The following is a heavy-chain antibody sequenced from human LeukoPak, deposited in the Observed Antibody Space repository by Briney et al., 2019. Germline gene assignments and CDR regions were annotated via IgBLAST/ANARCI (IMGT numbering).Heavy chain of an antibody. CDR1: GGSISSHY. D-gene: IGHD2-2*01. Sequence: SETLSLTCTVSGGSISSHYWSWIRQPPGKGLEWIGYIYYSGSTNYNPSLKSRVTISVDTSKNQFSLKLSSVTAADTAVYYCARFSSDCSTASCYLTYWGQGTLVTVSS. J-gene: IGHJ4*02. CDR2: IYYSGST. CDR3: ARFSSDCSTASCYLTY. V-gene: IGHV4-59*11.